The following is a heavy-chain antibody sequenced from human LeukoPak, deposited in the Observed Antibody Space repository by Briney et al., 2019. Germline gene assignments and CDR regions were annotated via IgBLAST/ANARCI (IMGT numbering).Heavy chain of an antibody. Sequence: PGGSLRLSCAASGFTFSSYGMTWVRQAPGKGLEWVSTISGSGGSTNYADSVRGRFTISRDNSKNTLYMQMNSLRAEDTAVYYCAKVAGYCSSTSCYGDNNWFDPWGQGTLVTVSS. D-gene: IGHD2-2*01. CDR3: AKVAGYCSSTSCYGDNNWFDP. J-gene: IGHJ5*02. V-gene: IGHV3-23*01. CDR2: ISGSGGST. CDR1: GFTFSSYG.